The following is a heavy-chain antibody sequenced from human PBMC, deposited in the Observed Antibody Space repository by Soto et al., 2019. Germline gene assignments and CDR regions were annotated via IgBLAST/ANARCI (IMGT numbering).Heavy chain of an antibody. CDR3: SRGTSIPASGDY. Sequence: QVQLVQSGAEVKKPGASVKVSCKASGYTFTNYGINWVRQAPGQGLEWLGWVSAYNGERRYAQRVQARVIITTDTSTTTAYMELRSLTSDDTAVYYCSRGTSIPASGDYWGQGTLVTVSS. V-gene: IGHV1-18*01. J-gene: IGHJ4*01. CDR2: VSAYNGER. D-gene: IGHD6-6*01. CDR1: GYTFTNYG.